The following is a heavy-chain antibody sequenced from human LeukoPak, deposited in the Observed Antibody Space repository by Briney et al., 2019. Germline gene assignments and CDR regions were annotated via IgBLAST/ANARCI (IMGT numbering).Heavy chain of an antibody. J-gene: IGHJ6*04. CDR3: ANSSSPGKDV. CDR1: GGSFSGYY. Sequence: SETLSLTCAVYGGSFSGYYWSWIRQPPGKGLEWIGEINHSGSTNYNPSLKSRVTISVDTSKNQFSLKLSSVTAADTAVYYCANSSSPGKDVWGKGTTVTVSS. D-gene: IGHD3-10*01. V-gene: IGHV4-34*01. CDR2: INHSGST.